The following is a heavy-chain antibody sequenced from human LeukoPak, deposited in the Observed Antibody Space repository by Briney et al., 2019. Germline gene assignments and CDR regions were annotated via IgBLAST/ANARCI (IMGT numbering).Heavy chain of an antibody. V-gene: IGHV3-23*01. Sequence: GGSLRLSCAASGFTFSSNAMSWVRQAPGKGLEWVSAISGRGGSTYYADSVKGRFTISRDNSKNTLYLQMNSLRAEDTAVYYCAKGDSSGYYFGNDAFDIWGQGTMVTVSS. CDR2: ISGRGGST. J-gene: IGHJ3*02. D-gene: IGHD3-22*01. CDR1: GFTFSSNA. CDR3: AKGDSSGYYFGNDAFDI.